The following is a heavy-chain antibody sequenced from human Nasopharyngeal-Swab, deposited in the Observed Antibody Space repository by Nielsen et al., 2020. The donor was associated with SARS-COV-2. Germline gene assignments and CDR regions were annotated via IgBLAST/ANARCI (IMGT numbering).Heavy chain of an antibody. V-gene: IGHV3-9*01. J-gene: IGHJ4*02. D-gene: IGHD5-18*01. CDR1: GYSFRTYG. CDR3: AKARRTDTYGFECFDY. Sequence: SLKISCVASGYSFRTYGMHWVRQPPGKGLEWVAGITWNSGNKGYAESVQGRLTISRDNAKNSLYLQMNSLRAEDTALYYCAKARRTDTYGFECFDYWGQGTLVTVSS. CDR2: ITWNSGNK.